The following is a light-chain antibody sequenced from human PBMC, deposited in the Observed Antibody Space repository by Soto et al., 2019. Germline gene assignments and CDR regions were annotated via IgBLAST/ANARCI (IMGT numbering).Light chain of an antibody. CDR2: EGS. V-gene: IGLV2-23*01. CDR1: SSAVGNYNL. J-gene: IGLJ1*01. Sequence: QSVLARPASMSVSPRQSITISSTGTSSAVGNYNLVSWYQQHPGKAPKLMIYEGSKRPSGVSNRFSGSKSGNTASLTISIRQAEDEADYYCCSYAGSSTYVFGTGTKVTVL. CDR3: CSYAGSSTYV.